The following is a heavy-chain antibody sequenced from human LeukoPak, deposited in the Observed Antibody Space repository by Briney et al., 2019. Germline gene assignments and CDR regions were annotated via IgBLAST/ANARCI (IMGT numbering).Heavy chain of an antibody. CDR2: INHSGST. CDR1: GGSFSGYY. V-gene: IGHV4-34*01. CDR3: ARGPAITRHARYFQH. J-gene: IGHJ1*01. D-gene: IGHD1-20*01. Sequence: SETLSLTCAVYGGSFSGYYWSWIRQPPGKGLEWIGEINHSGSTNYNPSLKSRVTISVDTSKNQFSLKLSSVTAADTAVYYCARGPAITRHARYFQHWGQGTLVTVSS.